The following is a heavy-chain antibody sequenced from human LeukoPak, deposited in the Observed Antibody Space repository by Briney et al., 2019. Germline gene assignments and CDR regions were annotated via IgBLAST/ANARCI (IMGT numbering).Heavy chain of an antibody. Sequence: GGSLRLSCAAPGFTFSSYAMSWVRQAPGKGLEWVSAISGGGSSTYYADSVKGRFTISRDNSKNTVDLQMNSLRAEDTAVYYCAKPQYSTRWYYFDYWGQGTLVTVSS. D-gene: IGHD6-13*01. CDR1: GFTFSSYA. J-gene: IGHJ4*02. CDR3: AKPQYSTRWYYFDY. CDR2: ISGGGSST. V-gene: IGHV3-23*01.